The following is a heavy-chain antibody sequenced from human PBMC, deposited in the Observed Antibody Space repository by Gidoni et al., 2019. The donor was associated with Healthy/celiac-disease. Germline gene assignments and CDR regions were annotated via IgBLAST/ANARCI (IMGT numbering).Heavy chain of an antibody. V-gene: IGHV4-59*01. CDR2: IYYSGST. Sequence: QVQLQESGPGPVKPSETLSLTCTVSGGSISSYYWSWIRQPPGKGLEWIGYIYYSGSTNYNPSLKSRVTISVDTSKNQFSLKLSSVTAADTAVYYCARGPTYDILTGYYNAFDYWGQGTLVTVSS. D-gene: IGHD3-9*01. CDR1: GGSISSYY. CDR3: ARGPTYDILTGYYNAFDY. J-gene: IGHJ4*02.